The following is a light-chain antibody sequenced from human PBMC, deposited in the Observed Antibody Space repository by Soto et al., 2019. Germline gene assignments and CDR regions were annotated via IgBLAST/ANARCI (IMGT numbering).Light chain of an antibody. CDR3: SSYTSTDTLVV. CDR2: EVS. CDR1: RSDVGGYNY. J-gene: IGLJ1*01. V-gene: IGLV2-14*01. Sequence: ALAQPASVSGSPGQSITISCTGTRSDVGGYNYVSWYQQHPGKAPKLIIYEVSNRPSGVSNRFSGSKSGNTASLTISGLQAEDEADYYCSSYTSTDTLVVFGTGTKVTVL.